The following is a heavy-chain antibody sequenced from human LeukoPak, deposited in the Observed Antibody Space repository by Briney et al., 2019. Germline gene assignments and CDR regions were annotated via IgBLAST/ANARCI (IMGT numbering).Heavy chain of an antibody. Sequence: SETLSLTCAVYGGSFSGYYWSWIRQPPGKGLEWIGEINHSGSTNYNPSLKSRVTISVDTSKNQFSLKLSSVTAADTAVYYCAKVDGLWFGELSYNWFDPWGQGTLVTVSS. CDR3: AKVDGLWFGELSYNWFDP. J-gene: IGHJ5*02. V-gene: IGHV4-34*01. D-gene: IGHD3-10*01. CDR2: INHSGST. CDR1: GGSFSGYY.